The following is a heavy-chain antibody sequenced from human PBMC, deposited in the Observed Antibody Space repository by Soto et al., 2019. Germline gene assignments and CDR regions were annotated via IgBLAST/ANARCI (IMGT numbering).Heavy chain of an antibody. Sequence: QVQLQESGPGLVKPSQTLSLTCTVSGDSISRGGYYWNWLRQHPRKGLEWIGYIYHSGSTIYNPSLKSRVTISVDTSKNRLSLELSNVTAADTAVYYCARDGAGAYGLGWFDPWGHVFPVTVSS. D-gene: IGHD2-21*01. CDR3: ARDGAGAYGLGWFDP. CDR2: IYHSGST. V-gene: IGHV4-31*03. CDR1: GDSISRGGYY. J-gene: IGHJ5*02.